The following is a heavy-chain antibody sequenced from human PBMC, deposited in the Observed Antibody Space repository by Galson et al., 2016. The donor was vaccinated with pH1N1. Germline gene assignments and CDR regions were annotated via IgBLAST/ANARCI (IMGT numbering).Heavy chain of an antibody. Sequence: SVKVSCKASGYTFTSYAMHWVRQAPGQRLEWMGWINAGNSNTKYSQNFQGRVTISSDTSASTAYMELNSLRAEDTAVYYCARAEYYGSVSYIVRYVGMDVWGQGTTVTVSS. CDR1: GYTFTSYA. J-gene: IGHJ6*02. CDR2: INAGNSNT. CDR3: ARAEYYGSVSYIVRYVGMDV. V-gene: IGHV1-3*01. D-gene: IGHD3-10*01.